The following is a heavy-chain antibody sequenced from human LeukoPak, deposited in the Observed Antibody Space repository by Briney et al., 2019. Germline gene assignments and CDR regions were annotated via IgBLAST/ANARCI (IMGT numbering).Heavy chain of an antibody. Sequence: SETLSLTCTASGGSISSYYWSWIRQPPGRGLEWIGYIYYSGSTNYNPSLKSRVTISVDTSKNQFSLKLSSVTAADTAVYYCARPGYYDSSGYTDYWGQGTLVTVSS. D-gene: IGHD3-22*01. CDR2: IYYSGST. V-gene: IGHV4-59*12. CDR3: ARPGYYDSSGYTDY. CDR1: GGSISSYY. J-gene: IGHJ4*02.